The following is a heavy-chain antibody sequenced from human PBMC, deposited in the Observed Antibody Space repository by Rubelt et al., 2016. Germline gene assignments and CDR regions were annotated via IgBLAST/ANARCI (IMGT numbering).Heavy chain of an antibody. CDR2: ISHSGST. Sequence: SLTCAVSGGSINDNNWWSWVRQPPGKGLEWIGEISHSGSTYYNPSLKSRVTISVDTSKNQFSLKLSSVTAADTAVYYCARTYYDFWSGYPGYFDYWGQGTLVTVSS. CDR3: ARTYYDFWSGYPGYFDY. V-gene: IGHV4-4*02. CDR1: GGSINDNNW. J-gene: IGHJ4*02. D-gene: IGHD3-3*01.